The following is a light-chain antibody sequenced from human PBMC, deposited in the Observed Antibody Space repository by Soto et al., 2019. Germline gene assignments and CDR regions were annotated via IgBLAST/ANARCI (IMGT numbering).Light chain of an antibody. J-gene: IGLJ1*01. CDR1: VNDIGAYDY. V-gene: IGLV2-14*01. Sequence: QSPLNQPPSVSGSPGQSIAIPCTGNVNDIGAYDYVSWYQQHPGKAPRLLIHGVRNRPPGISSRFSGFKSGLTASLTISGLQAEDEADYYCSSFTTSRLYVFGPGTKVTVL. CDR2: GVR. CDR3: SSFTTSRLYV.